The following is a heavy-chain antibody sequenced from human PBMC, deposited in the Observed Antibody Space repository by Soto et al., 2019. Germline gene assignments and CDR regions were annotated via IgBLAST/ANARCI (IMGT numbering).Heavy chain of an antibody. Sequence: GGSLRLSCAASGFTFSSYAMSWVRQAPGKGLEWVSAISGSGGSTYYADSVKGRFTISRDNSKNTLYLQMNSLRAEDTAVYYCAKVYYNRQWLAPVRPLYYYYGMDVWGQGTTVTVSS. CDR1: GFTFSSYA. D-gene: IGHD6-19*01. CDR2: ISGSGGST. V-gene: IGHV3-23*01. J-gene: IGHJ6*02. CDR3: AKVYYNRQWLAPVRPLYYYYGMDV.